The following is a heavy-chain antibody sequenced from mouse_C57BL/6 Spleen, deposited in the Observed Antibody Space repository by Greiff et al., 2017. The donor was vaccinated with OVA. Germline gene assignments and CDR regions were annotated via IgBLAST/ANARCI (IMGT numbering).Heavy chain of an antibody. Sequence: VQLQQSGAELARPGASVKLSCKASGYTFTSYGISWVKQRTGQGLEWIGEIYPRSGNTYYNEKFKGKATLTADKSSSTAYMELRSLTSEDSAVYFCAREGTVVAENWYFDVWGTGTTVTVSS. CDR2: IYPRSGNT. V-gene: IGHV1-81*01. D-gene: IGHD1-1*01. CDR1: GYTFTSYG. J-gene: IGHJ1*03. CDR3: AREGTVVAENWYFDV.